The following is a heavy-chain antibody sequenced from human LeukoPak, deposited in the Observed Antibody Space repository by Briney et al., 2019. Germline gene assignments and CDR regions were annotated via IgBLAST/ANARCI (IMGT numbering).Heavy chain of an antibody. CDR1: GFTFSNYW. V-gene: IGHV3-7*03. D-gene: IGHD5-18*01. Sequence: PGGSLRLSCAASGFTFSNYWMNWVRQAPGKGLEWVANIKKDGSQKYYMDSVKGRFTVSRDNAKNSLSLLMNNLRAEDTAVYFCARDLGIQAEIFFDYWGPGTLVTVSS. CDR2: IKKDGSQK. CDR3: ARDLGIQAEIFFDY. J-gene: IGHJ4*02.